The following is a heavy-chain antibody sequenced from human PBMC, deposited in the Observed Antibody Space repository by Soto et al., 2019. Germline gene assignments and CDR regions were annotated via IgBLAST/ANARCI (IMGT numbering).Heavy chain of an antibody. V-gene: IGHV3-64D*08. Sequence: GGSLRLSCSASGFTFSSYAMHWVRQAPGKGLEYVSAISSNGGSTYYADSVKGRFTISRDNSKNTLYLQMSSLRAEDPAVYYCVKGRPLKGIGGGLGPQPPYDYWGQGTLVTVSS. J-gene: IGHJ4*02. CDR1: GFTFSSYA. CDR3: VKGRPLKGIGGGLGPQPPYDY. D-gene: IGHD1-26*01. CDR2: ISSNGGST.